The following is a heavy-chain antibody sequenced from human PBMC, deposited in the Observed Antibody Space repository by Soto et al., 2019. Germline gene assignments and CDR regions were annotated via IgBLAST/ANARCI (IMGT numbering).Heavy chain of an antibody. CDR3: ARNSIGSYGDNWFDP. D-gene: IGHD4-17*01. V-gene: IGHV4-28*01. Sequence: SETLSLTCAVSGYSISSSNCWGFIRQPPGKGLEWIGYIYYSGSTYYNPSLKSRVTMSVDTSKNQFSLKLSSVTAVDTAVYYCARNSIGSYGDNWFDPWGQGTLVTVSS. CDR2: IYYSGST. CDR1: GYSISSSNC. J-gene: IGHJ5*02.